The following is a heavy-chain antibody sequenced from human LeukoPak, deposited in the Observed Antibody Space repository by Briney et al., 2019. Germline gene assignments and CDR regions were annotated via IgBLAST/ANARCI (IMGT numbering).Heavy chain of an antibody. CDR3: ARADTAMGPDAFDI. D-gene: IGHD5-18*01. V-gene: IGHV4-30-4*01. Sequence: SQTLSLTCTVSGGSISSGDYYWSWIRQPPGKGLEWIGYIYYSGSTNYNPSLKSRVTISVDTSKNQFSLKLSSVTAADTAVYYCARADTAMGPDAFDIWGQGTMVTVSS. CDR2: IYYSGST. CDR1: GGSISSGDYY. J-gene: IGHJ3*02.